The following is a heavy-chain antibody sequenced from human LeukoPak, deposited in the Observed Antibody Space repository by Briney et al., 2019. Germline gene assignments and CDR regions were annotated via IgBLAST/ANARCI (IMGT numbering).Heavy chain of an antibody. Sequence: GGSLRLSCEASGFTFSSYNMNWVRQAPRKRLEWVSSITSSSSYVFYADSVKGRFTISRDNAKNSLYLQMNSLRAEDTAVYYCAKDKGYGYYFDYWGQGTLVTVSS. CDR1: GFTFSSYN. CDR3: AKDKGYGYYFDY. CDR2: ITSSSSYV. V-gene: IGHV3-21*01. D-gene: IGHD5-18*01. J-gene: IGHJ4*02.